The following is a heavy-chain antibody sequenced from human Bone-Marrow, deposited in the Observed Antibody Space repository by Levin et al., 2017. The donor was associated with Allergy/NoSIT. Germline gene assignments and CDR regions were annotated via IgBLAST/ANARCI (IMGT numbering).Heavy chain of an antibody. CDR1: GASVRDIGYY. CDR2: FYYSGSD. J-gene: IGHJ6*02. Sequence: SETLSLNCTISGASVRDIGYYWGWIRLSPGTGLEWIGSFYYSGSDYYNPSLKSRVTISADTSKNQFSLKLTSVTAADTAVYYCAGDAGSAGWGYNGLDVWGQGTTVTVSS. D-gene: IGHD6-19*01. CDR3: AGDAGSAGWGYNGLDV. V-gene: IGHV4-39*07.